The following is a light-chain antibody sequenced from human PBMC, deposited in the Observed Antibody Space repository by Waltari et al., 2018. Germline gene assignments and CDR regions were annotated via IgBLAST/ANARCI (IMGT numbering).Light chain of an antibody. CDR1: SGSIASNY. V-gene: IGLV6-57*03. Sequence: NFMLTQPHSVSESPGKTVTISCTRSSGSIASNYVQWYQQRPGSAPTTVIYEDNQRPSGVPGRFSGSVDSSSNSASLTISGLKTEDEADYYCQSYDSSKPWVFGGGTKLTVL. CDR3: QSYDSSKPWV. CDR2: EDN. J-gene: IGLJ3*02.